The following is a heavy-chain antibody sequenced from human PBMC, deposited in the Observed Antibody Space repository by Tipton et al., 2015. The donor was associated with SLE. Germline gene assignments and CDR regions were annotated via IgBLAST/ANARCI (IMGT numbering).Heavy chain of an antibody. CDR1: GVSVSRGSYS. CDR2: VSSSGNT. CDR3: ARGVAGYYFYYYLDV. V-gene: IGHV4-61*02. J-gene: IGHJ6*03. D-gene: IGHD6-19*01. Sequence: TLSLTCSVSGVSVSRGSYSWSWIRQPAGKGLQWIGRVSSSGNTNYNPSLSSRVTLSLDTSTNQLSLKLSSVTAADTAVYYCARGVAGYYFYYYLDVWGSGTAVTVSS.